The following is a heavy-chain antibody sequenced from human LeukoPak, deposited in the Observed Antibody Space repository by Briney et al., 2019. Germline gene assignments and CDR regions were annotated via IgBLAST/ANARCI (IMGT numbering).Heavy chain of an antibody. CDR3: ARLQWLLYEGRESWFDP. CDR2: IYYSGST. CDR1: GGSISSSSYY. D-gene: IGHD3-3*01. V-gene: IGHV4-39*01. J-gene: IGHJ5*02. Sequence: SETLSLTCTVSGGSISSSSYYWGCIRQPPGKGLECIGSIYYSGSTYYNPSLKSRVTISVDTPKHQFSLKLSSVTAADTAVYYCARLQWLLYEGRESWFDPWGQGTLVTVSS.